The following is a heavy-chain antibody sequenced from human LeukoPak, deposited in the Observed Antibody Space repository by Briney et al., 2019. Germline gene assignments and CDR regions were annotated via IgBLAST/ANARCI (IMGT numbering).Heavy chain of an antibody. Sequence: GGSLRLSCAASGFTFSNAWMSWVRQAPGKGLEWVGRIKSKTDGGTTDYAAPVKGRFTISRDDSKNTLYLQMNSLKTEDTAVYYCTTDLAYYDSSGYYLFFDYWGQGTLVTVSS. D-gene: IGHD3-22*01. CDR1: GFTFSNAW. V-gene: IGHV3-15*01. CDR2: IKSKTDGGTT. J-gene: IGHJ4*02. CDR3: TTDLAYYDSSGYYLFFDY.